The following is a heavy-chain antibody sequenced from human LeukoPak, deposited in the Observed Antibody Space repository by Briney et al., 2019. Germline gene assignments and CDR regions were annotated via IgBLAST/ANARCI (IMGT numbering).Heavy chain of an antibody. CDR3: ARGQITMIVVTPTRRHNWFDP. CDR1: GYTFTGYY. CDR2: INPNSGGT. Sequence: ASVKVSCKASGYTFTGYYMHWVRQAPGQGLEWMGWINPNSGGTNYAQKFQGRVTMTRDTSISTAYMELSRLRSDDTAVYYCARGQITMIVVTPTRRHNWFDPWGQGTLVTVSS. J-gene: IGHJ5*02. D-gene: IGHD3-22*01. V-gene: IGHV1-2*02.